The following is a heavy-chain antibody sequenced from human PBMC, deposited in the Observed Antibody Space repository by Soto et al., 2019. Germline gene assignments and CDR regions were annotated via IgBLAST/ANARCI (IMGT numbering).Heavy chain of an antibody. CDR2: INAGNGNT. Sequence: QVQLVQSGAEEKKPGASVKVSCKASGYTFTSYAMHWVRQAPGQRLEWMGWINAGNGNTKYSQKFQGRVTITRDTSANTAYMQLSSLRSEDTAVYYCARTPGGSSSFVDYWGQGTLVTVSS. CDR3: ARTPGGSSSFVDY. CDR1: GYTFTSYA. J-gene: IGHJ4*02. D-gene: IGHD6-6*01. V-gene: IGHV1-3*05.